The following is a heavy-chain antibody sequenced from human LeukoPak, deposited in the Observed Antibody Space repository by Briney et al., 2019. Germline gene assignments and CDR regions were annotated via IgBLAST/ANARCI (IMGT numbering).Heavy chain of an antibody. D-gene: IGHD3-22*01. CDR3: ARGAYYYDSSGRGYYYYYYMDV. CDR1: GGSISSYY. CDR2: IYYSGST. J-gene: IGHJ6*03. V-gene: IGHV4-59*01. Sequence: SETLSLTCTVSGGSISSYYWSWIRQPPGKGLEWIGYIYYSGSTNYNPSLKGRVTISVDTSKNQFSLKLSSVTAADTAVYYCARGAYYYDSSGRGYYYYYYMDVWGKGTTVTISS.